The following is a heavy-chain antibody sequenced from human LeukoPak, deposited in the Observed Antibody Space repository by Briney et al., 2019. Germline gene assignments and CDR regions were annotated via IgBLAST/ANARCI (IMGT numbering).Heavy chain of an antibody. D-gene: IGHD3-16*01. CDR3: ARDDYDYVWGTPGY. J-gene: IGHJ4*02. V-gene: IGHV3-21*01. Sequence: PGGSLRLSCAASGFTFSSYSMNWVRQAPGKGLEWVSSISSSSSYIYYADSVKGRFTISRDNAKNSLYLQMNSLRAEDTAVYYCARDDYDYVWGTPGYWGQGTLVTVSS. CDR1: GFTFSSYS. CDR2: ISSSSSYI.